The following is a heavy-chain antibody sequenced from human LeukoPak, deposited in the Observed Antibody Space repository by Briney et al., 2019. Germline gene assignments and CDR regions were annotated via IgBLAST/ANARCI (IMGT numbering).Heavy chain of an antibody. CDR1: GFTFSSYS. D-gene: IGHD3/OR15-3a*01. Sequence: GGSLRLSCAASGFTFSSYSMNWVRQAPGKGLEWVSSISSSSSYIYYADSVKGRFTTSRDNAKNSLYLQMNSLRAEDTAVYYCARDVTRGLVNYYYYGMDVWGQGTTVTVSS. CDR3: ARDVTRGLVNYYYYGMDV. CDR2: ISSSSSYI. V-gene: IGHV3-21*01. J-gene: IGHJ6*02.